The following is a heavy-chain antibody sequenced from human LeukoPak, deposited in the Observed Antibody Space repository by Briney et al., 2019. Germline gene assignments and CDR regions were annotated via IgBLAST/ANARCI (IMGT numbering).Heavy chain of an antibody. D-gene: IGHD3-9*01. Sequence: ASVKVSCKASGCTFTSYYMHWVRQAPGQGLEWMGIINPSGGSTSYAQKFQGRVTMTRDTSTSTVYMELSSLRSEDTAVYYCARDPTRRYPFDYWGQGTLVTVSS. CDR2: INPSGGST. CDR3: ARDPTRRYPFDY. V-gene: IGHV1-46*01. J-gene: IGHJ4*02. CDR1: GCTFTSYY.